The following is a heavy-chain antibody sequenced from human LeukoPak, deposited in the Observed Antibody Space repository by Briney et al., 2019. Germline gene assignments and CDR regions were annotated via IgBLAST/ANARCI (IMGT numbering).Heavy chain of an antibody. D-gene: IGHD3-22*01. CDR1: GYTFTNYG. J-gene: IGHJ6*03. Sequence: ASVKVSCKASGYTFTNYGISWVRQAPGQGLEWMGIINPSGGRTTYAQKFQGRVTMTRDTSTSTVYMELSSLRSDDTAVYYCARTASSGYYNYYYYYYMDVWGKGTTVTVSS. CDR2: INPSGGRT. CDR3: ARTASSGYYNYYYYYYMDV. V-gene: IGHV1-46*01.